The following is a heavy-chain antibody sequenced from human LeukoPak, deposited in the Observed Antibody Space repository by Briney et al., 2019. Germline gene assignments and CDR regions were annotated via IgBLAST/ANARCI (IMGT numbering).Heavy chain of an antibody. V-gene: IGHV1-69*13. CDR3: ASKPYCSSTSCSQSGAFDI. CDR2: IIPIFGTA. J-gene: IGHJ3*02. D-gene: IGHD2-2*01. Sequence: ASVKVSCKASGYTFTSYGISWVRQAPGQGLEWMGGIIPIFGTANYAQKFQGRVTITADESTSTAYMELSSLRSEDTAVYYCASKPYCSSTSCSQSGAFDIWGQGTMVTVPS. CDR1: GYTFTSYG.